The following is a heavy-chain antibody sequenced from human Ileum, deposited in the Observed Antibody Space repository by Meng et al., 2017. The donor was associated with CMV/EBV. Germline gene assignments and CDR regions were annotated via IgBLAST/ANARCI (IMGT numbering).Heavy chain of an antibody. J-gene: IGHJ4*02. CDR2: ISPGSSYI. Sequence: AASGLSFNEYCMNWIRQAPGKVLEWVSSISPGSSYIFYADSLKGRFTISRDNAKNSVSLQMNSLRAEDTAVYYCARSSAAGRNHDYWGQGTLVTVSS. CDR1: GLSFNEYC. V-gene: IGHV3-21*01. CDR3: ARSSAAGRNHDY. D-gene: IGHD6-13*01.